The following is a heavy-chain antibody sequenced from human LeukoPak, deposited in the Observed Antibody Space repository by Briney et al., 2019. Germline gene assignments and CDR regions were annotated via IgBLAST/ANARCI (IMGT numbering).Heavy chain of an antibody. Sequence: SETLSLTCTVSGGSISSYYWSWIRQPPGKGLEWIGYIYYSGSTNYNPSLKSRVTISVDTSKNQFSLKLSSVTAADTAVYYCARHRHDYGDNYFDYWGQGTLVTVSS. CDR1: GGSISSYY. J-gene: IGHJ4*02. CDR3: ARHRHDYGDNYFDY. V-gene: IGHV4-59*08. CDR2: IYYSGST. D-gene: IGHD4-17*01.